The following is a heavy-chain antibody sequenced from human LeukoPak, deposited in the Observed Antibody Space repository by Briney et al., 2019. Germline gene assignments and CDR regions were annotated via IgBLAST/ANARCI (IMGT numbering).Heavy chain of an antibody. Sequence: ASVKVSCKASGGTFSSYAISWVRQAPGQGLEWMGGIIPIFGTANYAQKFQGRVTITADESTSTAYMELRSLRSDDTAVYYCARDGGSGSYYTNWLDPWGQGTLVTVSS. J-gene: IGHJ5*02. V-gene: IGHV1-69*13. CDR3: ARDGGSGSYYTNWLDP. CDR2: IIPIFGTA. D-gene: IGHD3-10*01. CDR1: GGTFSSYA.